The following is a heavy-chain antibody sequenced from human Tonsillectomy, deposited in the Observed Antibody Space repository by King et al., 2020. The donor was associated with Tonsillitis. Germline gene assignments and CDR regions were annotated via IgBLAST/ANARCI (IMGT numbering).Heavy chain of an antibody. CDR1: GFTFSSYW. V-gene: IGHV3-7*01. D-gene: IGHD3-10*01. J-gene: IGHJ4*02. CDR3: ARAPLWFGELLYNYFDY. Sequence: VQLVESGGGLVRPGGSLRLSCAASGFTFSSYWMSWVRQAPGKGLEWVANIKQDGSEKYYVDSVKGRFTISRDNAKNSLYLQMNSLRAEDTAVYYCARAPLWFGELLYNYFDYWGQGTLVTVSS. CDR2: IKQDGSEK.